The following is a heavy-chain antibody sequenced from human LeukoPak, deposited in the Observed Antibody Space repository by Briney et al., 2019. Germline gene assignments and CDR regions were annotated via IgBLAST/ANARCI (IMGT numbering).Heavy chain of an antibody. J-gene: IGHJ4*02. CDR2: ISGYSGNT. V-gene: IGHV1-18*01. D-gene: IGHD6-19*01. Sequence: ASVKVSCKASGYIFTNYGISWGRQAPGQGLEWMGWISGYSGNTNYAQSLQGRVTMTTDTSSSTAYMGLRSLRSDDTAVYYCARDAEYRSGWFDYWGQGTLVTVSS. CDR1: GYIFTNYG. CDR3: ARDAEYRSGWFDY.